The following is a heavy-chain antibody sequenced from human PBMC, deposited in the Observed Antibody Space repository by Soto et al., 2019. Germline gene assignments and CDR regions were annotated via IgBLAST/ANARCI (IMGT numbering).Heavy chain of an antibody. CDR1: GYTFTSYA. CDR3: ARVPLAAAGLNWFDP. J-gene: IGHJ5*02. D-gene: IGHD6-13*01. Sequence: ASVKVSCKASGYTFTSYAMHWVRQAPGQRLEWMGWINAGNGNTKYSQKFQGRVTITRDTSASTAYMELSSLRSEDTAVYYRARVPLAAAGLNWFDPWGQGTLVTVSS. CDR2: INAGNGNT. V-gene: IGHV1-3*01.